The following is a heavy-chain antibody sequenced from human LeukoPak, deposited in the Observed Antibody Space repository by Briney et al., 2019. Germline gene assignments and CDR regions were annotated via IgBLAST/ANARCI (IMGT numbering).Heavy chain of an antibody. CDR3: ARIAAVVPDYYYMDV. V-gene: IGHV3-11*04. Sequence: KAGGSLRLSCEASGFTFSDYYMIWIRQAPGKGLVWISYISSSGTTIYYADCVKGRFTISRDNAKNPLYLQMNSLRAEDTAVYYRARIAAVVPDYYYMDVWGKGTTVTVSS. CDR1: GFTFSDYY. D-gene: IGHD6-6*01. J-gene: IGHJ6*03. CDR2: ISSSGTTI.